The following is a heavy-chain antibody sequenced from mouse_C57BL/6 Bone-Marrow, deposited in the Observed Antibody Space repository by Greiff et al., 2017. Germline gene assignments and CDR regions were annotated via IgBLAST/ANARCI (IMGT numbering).Heavy chain of an antibody. CDR1: GFNIKDYY. D-gene: IGHD2-5*01. CDR3: TTGYSNYPYWYFDV. J-gene: IGHJ1*03. V-gene: IGHV14-1*01. Sequence: EVQLQQSGAELVRPGASVKLSCTASGFNIKDYYMHWVKQRPEQGLEWIGRIDPEDGDTEYAPKFQGKATMTADTSSNTAYLQLSSLTSEDTAVYYWTTGYSNYPYWYFDVWGTGTTVTVSS. CDR2: IDPEDGDT.